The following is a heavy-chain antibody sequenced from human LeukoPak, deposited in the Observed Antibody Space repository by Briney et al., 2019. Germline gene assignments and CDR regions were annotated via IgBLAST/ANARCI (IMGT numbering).Heavy chain of an antibody. V-gene: IGHV4-4*07. CDR2: IYTSDST. Sequence: SETLSLTCTVSGGSVSTYYWSWIRQPAGKGLEWIERIYTSDSTNYNPSLKSRVTMSLDTSKNQFSLRLTSVTAADTAVYYCARDDGRTGRYYYGMDVWGHGTTVIVSS. J-gene: IGHJ6*02. D-gene: IGHD3-9*01. CDR3: ARDDGRTGRYYYGMDV. CDR1: GGSVSTYY.